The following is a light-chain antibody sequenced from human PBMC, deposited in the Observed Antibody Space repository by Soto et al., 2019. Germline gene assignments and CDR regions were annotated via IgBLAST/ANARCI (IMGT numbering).Light chain of an antibody. CDR1: QTPNSW. CDR2: DAS. J-gene: IGKJ1*01. Sequence: DIQVTQSPSTLSASVGDRVSITCRASQTPNSWLAWYQQKSGKAPKLLIYDASSLESGVPSRFSGTESGPEFTLTITSLQPEDSATYYCQAYTDYWGTFDQGTKVDIK. CDR3: QAYTDYWGT. V-gene: IGKV1-5*01.